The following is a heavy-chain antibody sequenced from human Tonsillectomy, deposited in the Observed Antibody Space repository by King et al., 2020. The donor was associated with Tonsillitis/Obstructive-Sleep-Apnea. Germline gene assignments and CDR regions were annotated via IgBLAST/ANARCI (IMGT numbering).Heavy chain of an antibody. J-gene: IGHJ3*02. Sequence: QLQESGPGLVKPSETMSLTCTVSGGSISSSNSSSYYWAWIRQPPGKGLEWIGSFYRSGGTYYSPSLKSRVTISVDTSKNQFSLKLSSVTAADTAVYSWASPAPHVVREPNAFDIWGQGTVVTVSS. CDR3: ASPAPHVVREPNAFDI. D-gene: IGHD3-10*01. CDR1: GGSISSSNSSSYY. V-gene: IGHV4-39*01. CDR2: FYRSGGT.